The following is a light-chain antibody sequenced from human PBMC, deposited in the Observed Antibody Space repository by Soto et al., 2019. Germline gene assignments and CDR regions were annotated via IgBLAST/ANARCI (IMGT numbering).Light chain of an antibody. Sequence: QSVLTQPASVSGSPGQSITISCTGTSSDVGSYKFVSWYQHHPGKAPKLMIYEGSKRPSGVSYRFSGSKSGNTASLPIAGLQAEDEADYYCCSYAGSSTLVFGGGTKLTVL. CDR1: SSDVGSYKF. V-gene: IGLV2-23*01. J-gene: IGLJ2*01. CDR3: CSYAGSSTLV. CDR2: EGS.